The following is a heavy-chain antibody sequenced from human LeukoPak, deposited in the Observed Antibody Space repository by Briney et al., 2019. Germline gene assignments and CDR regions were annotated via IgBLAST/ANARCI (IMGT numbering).Heavy chain of an antibody. CDR1: GFTFSSYS. D-gene: IGHD2-15*01. V-gene: IGHV3-48*01. CDR3: ARWYSGGGDAFDI. J-gene: IGHJ3*02. Sequence: GGSLRLSCAASGFTFSSYSMNWVRQAPGKGLEWVSYISSSSSTIYYADSVKGRFTISRDNAKNSLYLQMNSLRAEDTAVYYCARWYSGGGDAFDIWGQGTMVTVFS. CDR2: ISSSSSTI.